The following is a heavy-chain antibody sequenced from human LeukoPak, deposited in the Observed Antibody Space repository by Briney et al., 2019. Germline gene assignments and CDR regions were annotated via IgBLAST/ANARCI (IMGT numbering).Heavy chain of an antibody. V-gene: IGHV5-51*01. CDR3: ARLWPYYYYGMDV. CDR1: GYSFTSYW. J-gene: IGHJ6*02. Sequence: PGESLKISCKGSGYSFTSYWIGWVRQMPGKGLEWMGIIYPGDPDTRYSPSFQGQVTISADKSISTAYLQWSSLKASDTAMYYCARLWPYYYYGMDVWGQGTTVTVSS. CDR2: IYPGDPDT. D-gene: IGHD2-21*01.